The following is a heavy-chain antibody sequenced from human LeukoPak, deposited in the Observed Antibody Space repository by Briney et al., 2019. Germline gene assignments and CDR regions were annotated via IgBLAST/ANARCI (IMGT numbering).Heavy chain of an antibody. D-gene: IGHD6-13*01. Sequence: GASVKVSCKVSGYTFTNYGLSWVRQAPGQGLEWMGWITIYNDNTNYAQKLQGRVTMTTDTSTSTAYMELRNLTSDDTAMYYCARTSGYGSSWHSYWGQGTLVTVSS. V-gene: IGHV1-18*01. CDR2: ITIYNDNT. CDR3: ARTSGYGSSWHSY. CDR1: GYTFTNYG. J-gene: IGHJ4*02.